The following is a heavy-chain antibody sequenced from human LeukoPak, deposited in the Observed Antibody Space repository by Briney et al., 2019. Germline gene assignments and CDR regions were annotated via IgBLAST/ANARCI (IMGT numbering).Heavy chain of an antibody. CDR2: IHYGGNT. CDR1: GGSLSSTSSY. D-gene: IGHD1-26*01. J-gene: IGHJ4*02. Sequence: PSEPLSLTCTVSGGSLSSTSSYWGWIRQPPGKGLEWIGYIHYGGNTNYNPSLKSRVTTSFDTSKNQFSLNLISATAADTAVYYCARLPGGYWGQGTLVIVSS. CDR3: ARLPGGY. V-gene: IGHV4-39*01.